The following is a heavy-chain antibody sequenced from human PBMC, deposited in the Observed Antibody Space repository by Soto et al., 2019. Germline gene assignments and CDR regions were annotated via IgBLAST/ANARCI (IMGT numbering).Heavy chain of an antibody. CDR2: FDPEDGET. CDR1: GYTLTELS. Sequence: ASVKVSCNVSGYTLTELSMHLVRQAPGKGLEWMGGFDPEDGETIYAQKFQGRVTMTEDTSTDTAYMELSSLRSEDTAVYYCATVRFLEWSNWFDPWGQGTLVTVSS. V-gene: IGHV1-24*01. CDR3: ATVRFLEWSNWFDP. D-gene: IGHD3-3*01. J-gene: IGHJ5*02.